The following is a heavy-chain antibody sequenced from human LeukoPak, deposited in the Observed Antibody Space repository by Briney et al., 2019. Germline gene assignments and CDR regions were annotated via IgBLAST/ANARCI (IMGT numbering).Heavy chain of an antibody. CDR3: AKPKDCTNGVCPRWAFDY. CDR1: GFIFSDYY. Sequence: GGSLRLSCVASGFIFSDYYMTWIRQAPGKGLEWISYITTNGASTYYADSVKGRFTISRDNSKNTLYLQMNSLRAEDTAVYYCAKPKDCTNGVCPRWAFDYWGQGTLVTVSS. CDR2: ITTNGAST. V-gene: IGHV3-11*01. J-gene: IGHJ4*02. D-gene: IGHD2-8*01.